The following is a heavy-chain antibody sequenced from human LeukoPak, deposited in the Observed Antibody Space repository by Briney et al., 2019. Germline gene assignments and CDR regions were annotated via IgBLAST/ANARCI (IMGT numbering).Heavy chain of an antibody. J-gene: IGHJ4*02. D-gene: IGHD3-22*01. Sequence: SVKVSCKASGGTFSSYAISWVRQAPGQGLEWMGGIIPIFGTANYAQKFQGRVTITADESTSTAYMELSSLRSEDTAVCYCARAGSSGYFRFDYWGQGTLVTVSS. CDR3: ARAGSSGYFRFDY. CDR2: IIPIFGTA. CDR1: GGTFSSYA. V-gene: IGHV1-69*01.